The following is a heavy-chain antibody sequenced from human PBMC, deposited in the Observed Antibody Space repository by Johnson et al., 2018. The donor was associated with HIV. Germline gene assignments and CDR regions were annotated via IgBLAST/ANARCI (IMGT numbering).Heavy chain of an antibody. Sequence: QMLLVESGGGVVQPGRSLRLSCTASGFTFSSYGLHWVRQAPGKGLEWVAVISYDGNNKYYADSVKGRFTISRDNSKNTLYLQMNSLRAEDTAVYYCARVTLVLDIWGQGTMVTVSS. V-gene: IGHV3-30*19. CDR1: GFTFSSYG. CDR3: ARVTLVLDI. J-gene: IGHJ3*02. D-gene: IGHD4-23*01. CDR2: ISYDGNNK.